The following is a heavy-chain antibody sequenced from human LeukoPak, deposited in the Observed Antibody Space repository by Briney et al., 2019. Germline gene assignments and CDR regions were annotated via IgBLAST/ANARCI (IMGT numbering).Heavy chain of an antibody. CDR3: ARAIAVAGTRPFGYYYYGMDV. V-gene: IGHV3-30-3*01. Sequence: PGRSLRLSCAASGFTFSSYAMHWVRQAPGKGLEWVAVISYDGSNKYYADSVKGRFTISRDNSKNTLYLQMNSLRAEDTAVYYCARAIAVAGTRPFGYYYYGMDVWGQGTTVTVSS. CDR1: GFTFSSYA. J-gene: IGHJ6*02. D-gene: IGHD6-19*01. CDR2: ISYDGSNK.